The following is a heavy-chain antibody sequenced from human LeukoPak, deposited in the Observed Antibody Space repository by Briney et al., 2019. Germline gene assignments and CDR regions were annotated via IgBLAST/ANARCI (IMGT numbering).Heavy chain of an antibody. CDR3: ARERFLEWLADY. V-gene: IGHV3-7*01. D-gene: IGHD3-3*01. CDR1: GFTFSSYA. Sequence: GGSLRLSCAASGFTFSSYAMNWVRQAPGKGLEWVANIKQDGSEKYYVDSVKGRFTISRDNAKNSLYLQMNSLRAEDTAVYYCARERFLEWLADYWGQGTLVTVSS. J-gene: IGHJ4*02. CDR2: IKQDGSEK.